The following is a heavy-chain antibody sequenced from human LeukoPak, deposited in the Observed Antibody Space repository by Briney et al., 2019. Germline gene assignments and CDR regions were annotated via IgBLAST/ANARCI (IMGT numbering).Heavy chain of an antibody. Sequence: ASAKVSCKASGYTFTSYGISWVRQAPGQGLEWMGWISAYNGNTNYAQKLQGRVTMTTDTSTSTAYMELRSLRSDDTAVYYCAREGFHYDSSGYYYVDTFDIWGQGTMVTVSS. D-gene: IGHD3-22*01. V-gene: IGHV1-18*01. CDR1: GYTFTSYG. CDR3: AREGFHYDSSGYYYVDTFDI. CDR2: ISAYNGNT. J-gene: IGHJ3*02.